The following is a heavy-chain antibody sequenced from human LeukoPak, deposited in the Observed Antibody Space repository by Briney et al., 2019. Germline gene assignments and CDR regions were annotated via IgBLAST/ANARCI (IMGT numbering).Heavy chain of an antibody. CDR1: GYTFTSYD. CDR2: MNPNSGNT. CDR3: AREVGFEYSSSSSFDY. Sequence: ASVKVSCKASGYTFTSYDINWVRQATGQGLEWMGWMNPNSGNTGYAQKFQGRVTMTRDTSTSTVYMELSSLRSEDTAVYYCAREVGFEYSSSSSFDYWGQGTLVTVSS. D-gene: IGHD6-6*01. J-gene: IGHJ4*02. V-gene: IGHV1-8*01.